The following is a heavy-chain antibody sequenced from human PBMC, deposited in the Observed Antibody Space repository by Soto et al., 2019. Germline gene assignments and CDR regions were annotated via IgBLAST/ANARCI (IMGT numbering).Heavy chain of an antibody. V-gene: IGHV3-23*01. CDR2: ISGSGGST. CDR3: AKAAGDIVATPGGFDYYYYYMDV. D-gene: IGHD5-12*01. CDR1: GFTFSSYA. J-gene: IGHJ6*03. Sequence: PGGSLRLSCAASGFTFSSYAMSWVRQAPGKGLEWVSAISGSGGSTYYADSVKGRFTNSRDNSKNTLYLQMNSLRAEDTAVYYCAKAAGDIVATPGGFDYYYYYMDVWGQGTTVTVSS.